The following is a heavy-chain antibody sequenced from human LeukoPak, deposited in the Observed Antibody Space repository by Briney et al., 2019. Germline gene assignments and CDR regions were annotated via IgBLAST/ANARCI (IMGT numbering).Heavy chain of an antibody. Sequence: GGSLRLSCAASGFTFDDYAMHWVRQAPGKGLEWVSGISWNSGSIGYADSVKGRFTISRDNSKNTLSLQMNSLRAEDTAIYYCAKEQWLAQSAYFDYWGQGTLVTVSS. CDR1: GFTFDDYA. CDR3: AKEQWLAQSAYFDY. CDR2: ISWNSGSI. J-gene: IGHJ4*02. V-gene: IGHV3-9*01. D-gene: IGHD6-19*01.